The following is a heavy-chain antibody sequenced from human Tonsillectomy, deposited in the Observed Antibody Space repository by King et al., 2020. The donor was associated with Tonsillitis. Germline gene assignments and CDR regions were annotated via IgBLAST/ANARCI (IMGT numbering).Heavy chain of an antibody. D-gene: IGHD6-6*01. J-gene: IGHJ4*02. CDR1: GFTFDDFG. CDR3: ARSPYTSSSGPVDY. CDR2: INWNGAGT. Sequence: VQLVESGGGVVRPGGSLRLSCEASGFTFDDFGMSWVRQAPGKGLEWVSSINWNGAGTGYADSVQGRFTLSRDNAKNSLYLQMNSLRAEDTAMYFCARSPYTSSSGPVDYWGQGTLVTVSS. V-gene: IGHV3-20*04.